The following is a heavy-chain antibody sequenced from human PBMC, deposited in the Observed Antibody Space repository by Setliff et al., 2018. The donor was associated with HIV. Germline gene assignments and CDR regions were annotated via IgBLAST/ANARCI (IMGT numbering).Heavy chain of an antibody. V-gene: IGHV3-21*01. Sequence: PGGSLRLSCAASGFTFNDYSMNWVRQAPGKGLEWVSSITSSSSYKYYTDSVKGRFTISRDNARNSLFLQMNSLRAADTAVYYCAREAEYDYVWGSLIPDHWGQGTLVTVSS. J-gene: IGHJ5*02. CDR3: AREAEYDYVWGSLIPDH. CDR1: GFTFNDYS. D-gene: IGHD3-16*01. CDR2: ITSSSSYK.